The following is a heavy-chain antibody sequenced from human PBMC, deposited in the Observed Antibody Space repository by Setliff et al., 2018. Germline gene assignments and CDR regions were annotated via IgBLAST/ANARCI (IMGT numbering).Heavy chain of an antibody. Sequence: SETLSLTCTVSGGSLSSYYWSWIRQPAGKGLEWIGHIYIGGSANYNPSLKSRVTMSIDTSKNQFSLKLNSVTAADMAVYYCAREQWLDPPGYYYMDVWAKGTTVTV. V-gene: IGHV4-4*07. D-gene: IGHD6-19*01. CDR2: IYIGGSA. CDR1: GGSLSSYY. CDR3: AREQWLDPPGYYYMDV. J-gene: IGHJ6*03.